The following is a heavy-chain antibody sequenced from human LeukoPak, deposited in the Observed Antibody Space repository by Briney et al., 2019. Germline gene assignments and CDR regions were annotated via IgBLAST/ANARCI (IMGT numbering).Heavy chain of an antibody. D-gene: IGHD6-13*01. Sequence: PGGSLRLSCAASGFTFDDYGMSWVRQAPGKGLEWVSAISGSGGSTYYADSVKGRFTISRDNSKNTLYLQMNSLRAEDTAVYYCAKSSRLYSSSWYCGDYWGQGTLVTVSS. CDR2: ISGSGGST. CDR1: GFTFDDYG. CDR3: AKSSRLYSSSWYCGDY. J-gene: IGHJ4*02. V-gene: IGHV3-23*01.